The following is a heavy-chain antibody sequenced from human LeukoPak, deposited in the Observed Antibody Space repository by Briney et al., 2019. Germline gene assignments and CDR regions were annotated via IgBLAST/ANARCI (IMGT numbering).Heavy chain of an antibody. CDR2: ISAYNGNT. Sequence: GAAVKVSCKTSGYTFTTYGIDWVRPAPGQGLEWMGWISAYNGNTKYAQKFQGRVTVTTDASTRPAYMEVRSLTSDDTAVYYCSILQVWTNDDFDKWCQGTMVTVFS. CDR1: GYTFTTYG. J-gene: IGHJ3*02. D-gene: IGHD3-9*01. CDR3: SILQVWTNDDFDK. V-gene: IGHV1-18*01.